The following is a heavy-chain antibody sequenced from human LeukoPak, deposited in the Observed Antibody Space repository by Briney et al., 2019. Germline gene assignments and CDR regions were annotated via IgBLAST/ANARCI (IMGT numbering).Heavy chain of an antibody. CDR2: ISGSGGST. V-gene: IGHV3-23*01. D-gene: IGHD2-15*01. CDR1: GFTFSSYA. J-gene: IGHJ5*02. Sequence: GGSLRLSCAASGFTFSSYAMSWVRQAPGKGLEWVSAISGSGGSTYYADSVKGRFTISRDNSKNTLYLQMDSLRAEDTAVYYCAKGNPRIGYCSGGSCISPFDPWGQGTLVTVSS. CDR3: AKGNPRIGYCSGGSCISPFDP.